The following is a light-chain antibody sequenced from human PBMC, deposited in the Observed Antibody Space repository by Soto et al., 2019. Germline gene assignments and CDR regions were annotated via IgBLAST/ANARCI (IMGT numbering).Light chain of an antibody. Sequence: AIRMTQSPYSLSASTGDRVTITCRASQGISSYLAWYQQKPGKAPKLLIYASSTLQTGVPSRFSGSGSGTDFTLTSSCLQSEDFATYYCQQYYSYPRFGQGTKVEIK. V-gene: IGKV1-8*01. CDR2: ASS. CDR3: QQYYSYPR. J-gene: IGKJ1*01. CDR1: QGISSY.